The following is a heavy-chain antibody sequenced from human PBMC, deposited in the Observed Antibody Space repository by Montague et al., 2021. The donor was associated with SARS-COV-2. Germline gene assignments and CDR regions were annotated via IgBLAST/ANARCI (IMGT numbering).Heavy chain of an antibody. CDR1: GDSVARNTAT. V-gene: IGHV6-1*01. D-gene: IGHD2-15*01. Sequence: CAISGDSVARNTATWNWIRQSPSSGLQWSGRTYYRSKWYHDYAISLKSRITINPDTSTNQFSLQLSSVAPEDTAVFYCARTTTRMLYPENAFDIWGQGTMVTV. J-gene: IGHJ3*02. CDR3: ARTTTRMLYPENAFDI. CDR2: TYYRSKWYH.